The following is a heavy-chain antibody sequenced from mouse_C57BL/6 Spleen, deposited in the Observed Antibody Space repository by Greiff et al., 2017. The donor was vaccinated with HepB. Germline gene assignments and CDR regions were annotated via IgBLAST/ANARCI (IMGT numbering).Heavy chain of an antibody. J-gene: IGHJ3*01. D-gene: IGHD4-1*01. CDR1: GYSFTGYY. CDR3: ARGEPTGAY. CDR2: INPSTGGT. V-gene: IGHV1-42*01. Sequence: VQLQQSGPELVKPGASVKISCKASGYSFTGYYMNWVKQSPEKSLEWIGEINPSTGGTTYNQKFKAKATLTVDKSSSTAYMQLKSLTSEDSAVYYCARGEPTGAYWGQGTLFTVSA.